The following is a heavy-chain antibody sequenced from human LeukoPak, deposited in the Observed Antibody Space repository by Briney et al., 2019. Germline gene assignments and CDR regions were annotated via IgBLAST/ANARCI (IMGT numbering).Heavy chain of an antibody. Sequence: SETLSLTCTVSGGSISSYYWSWIRQPPGKGLEWIGYIYYSGSTNSNPSLKSRVTISIDTSKNQFSLKLSSVTAADTAVYYCARVGGEYGNSWFDYWGQGTLVTVSS. CDR2: IYYSGST. CDR1: GGSISSYY. D-gene: IGHD3-16*01. V-gene: IGHV4-59*08. J-gene: IGHJ5*01. CDR3: ARVGGEYGNSWFDY.